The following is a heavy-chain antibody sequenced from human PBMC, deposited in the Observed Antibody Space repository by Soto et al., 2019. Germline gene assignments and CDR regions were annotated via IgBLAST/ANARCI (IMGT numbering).Heavy chain of an antibody. V-gene: IGHV5-51*01. J-gene: IGHJ4*02. CDR1: GYSFTSYW. Sequence: PGESLKISCKGSGYSFTSYWIGWVRQMPGKGLEWMGIIYPGDSDTRYSPSFQGQVTISADKSISTAYLQWSSLKASDTAMYYCARHPYQYFNYYDSSGRPRASDYWGQGTLVTSFS. CDR3: ARHPYQYFNYYDSSGRPRASDY. D-gene: IGHD3-22*01. CDR2: IYPGDSDT.